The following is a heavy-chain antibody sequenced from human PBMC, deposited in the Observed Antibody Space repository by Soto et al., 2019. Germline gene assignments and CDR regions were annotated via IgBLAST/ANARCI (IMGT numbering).Heavy chain of an antibody. CDR3: ARAPRRTSAFDI. CDR2: MNPNSGNT. J-gene: IGHJ3*02. CDR1: GYTFSIYD. D-gene: IGHD3-10*01. V-gene: IGHV1-8*01. Sequence: VSVNLYCKTAGYTFSIYDINWVRQATGQGLEWMGWMNPNSGNTGYAQKFQGRVTMTRNTSISTAYMELSSLRSEDTAVYYCARAPRRTSAFDIWGQGTMVTVSS.